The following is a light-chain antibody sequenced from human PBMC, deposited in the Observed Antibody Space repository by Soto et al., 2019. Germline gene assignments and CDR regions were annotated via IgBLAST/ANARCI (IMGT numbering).Light chain of an antibody. CDR1: HSVSSSY. J-gene: IGKJ3*01. CDR2: GAF. V-gene: IGKV3-20*01. Sequence: IVLTQSPCTLSLSPGERATLSCRASHSVSSSYLAWYQQKPGQAPRLLIFGAFNRATGMPDRFSGSGSGTDFTLTISRLEPEDFAVYYCQQYNNLPRTFGPGTKVDIK. CDR3: QQYNNLPRT.